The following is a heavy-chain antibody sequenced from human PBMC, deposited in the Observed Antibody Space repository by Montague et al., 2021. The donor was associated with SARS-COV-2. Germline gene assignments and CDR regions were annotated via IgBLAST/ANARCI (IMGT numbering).Heavy chain of an antibody. CDR2: VLYTGVT. J-gene: IGHJ4*02. CDR3: AMTAVIRYQYYFDN. D-gene: IGHD3-16*02. V-gene: IGHV4-61*01. Sequence: SKTLSLTCSVSGGSVRSGSYYWSWIRQPPGKGLQWIGNVLYTGVTSFNPSLKSRLTMSVDSSKNEFSLNLRSVTAADTAVYYCAMTAVIRYQYYFDNWGREPWSPSPQ. CDR1: GGSVRSGSYY.